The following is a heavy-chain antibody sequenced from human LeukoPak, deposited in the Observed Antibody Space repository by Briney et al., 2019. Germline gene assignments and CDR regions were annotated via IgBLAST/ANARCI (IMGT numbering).Heavy chain of an antibody. CDR3: ARSSSWYPFDY. V-gene: IGHV7-4-1*02. CDR1: GYTFTSYA. J-gene: IGHJ4*02. Sequence: ASVKVSCKASGYTFTSYAMHWVRQAPGQRLEWMGWINTNTGNPTYAQGFTGRFVFSLDTSVSTAYLQISSLRAEDTAVYYCARSSSWYPFDYWGQGTLVTVSS. D-gene: IGHD6-13*01. CDR2: INTNTGNP.